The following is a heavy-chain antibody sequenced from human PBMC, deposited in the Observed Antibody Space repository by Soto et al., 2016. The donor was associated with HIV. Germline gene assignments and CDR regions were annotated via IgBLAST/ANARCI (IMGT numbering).Heavy chain of an antibody. CDR3: TTTFIVVVVAASFDY. D-gene: IGHD2-15*01. CDR1: GFTFSNAW. V-gene: IGHV3-15*01. Sequence: EVQLVESGGGLVKPGGSLRLSCAASGFTFSNAWMSWVRQAPGKGLEWVGRIKSKTDGGTTDYAAPVKGRFTISRDDSKNTLYLQMNSLKTEDTAVYYCTTTFIVVVVAASFDYWGQGTLVTVSS. CDR2: IKSKTDGGTT. J-gene: IGHJ4*02.